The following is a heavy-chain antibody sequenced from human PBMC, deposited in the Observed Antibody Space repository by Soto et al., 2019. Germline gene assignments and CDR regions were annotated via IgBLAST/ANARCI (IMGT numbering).Heavy chain of an antibody. D-gene: IGHD3-3*01. Sequence: QVQRVQSGAEVKKPGSSVKVSCKASGGTFSSYAISWVRQAPGQGLEWMGGIIPIFGTANYAQKFQGRVTFTADESTSTAYMERSSLRSEDTAVYYCAREGITIFGVVQPYYFDYWGQGTLVTVSS. CDR1: GGTFSSYA. V-gene: IGHV1-69*01. CDR3: AREGITIFGVVQPYYFDY. J-gene: IGHJ4*02. CDR2: IIPIFGTA.